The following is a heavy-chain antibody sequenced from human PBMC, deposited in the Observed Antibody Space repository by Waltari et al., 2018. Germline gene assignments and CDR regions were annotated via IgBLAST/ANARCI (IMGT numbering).Heavy chain of an antibody. CDR1: GYGFNDYW. V-gene: IGHV5-10-1*03. CDR3: ARRLSAVNENFDY. D-gene: IGHD1-1*01. Sequence: DVQLVQYGAAAKKSGECLTLPCRASGYGFNDYWVLWLRQKPGKGLEWMGRIDPSESYSSYSPSFQGHVTFSADKSINTAYLQWSSVKASDTATYYWARRLSAVNENFDYWGQGTLVTVSP. J-gene: IGHJ4*02. CDR2: IDPSESYS.